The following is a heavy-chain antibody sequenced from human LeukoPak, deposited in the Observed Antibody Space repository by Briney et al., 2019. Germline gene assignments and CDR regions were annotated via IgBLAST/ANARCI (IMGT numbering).Heavy chain of an antibody. J-gene: IGHJ4*02. CDR2: INYSGNT. V-gene: IGHV4-59*01. D-gene: IGHD4-17*01. CDR1: GGSISDYY. Sequence: PSETLSLTCTVSGGSISDYYWSWVRQPPGKGLEWIGYINYSGNTNYNPSLKSRVTISVDTSKNQFSLRLTSVTAADTAVFHCAREGRQDYVYFDYWGQGSLVTVSS. CDR3: AREGRQDYVYFDY.